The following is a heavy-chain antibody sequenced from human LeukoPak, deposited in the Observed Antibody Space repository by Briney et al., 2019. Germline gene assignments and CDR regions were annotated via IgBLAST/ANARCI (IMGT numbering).Heavy chain of an antibody. D-gene: IGHD6-6*01. Sequence: RPSETLSLTCTVSGGSISSYYWTWIRQPPGKGLEWIGYIYYSGSTNYNPSLKSRVTMSVDTSKNQFSLKLTSVTAADTAVYYCARAHSGYSISSLWGQGTLVTVSS. CDR3: ARAHSGYSISSL. CDR2: IYYSGST. CDR1: GGSISSYY. J-gene: IGHJ4*02. V-gene: IGHV4-59*08.